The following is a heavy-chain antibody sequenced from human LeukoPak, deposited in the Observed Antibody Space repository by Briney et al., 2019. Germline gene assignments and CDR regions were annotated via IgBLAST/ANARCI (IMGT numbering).Heavy chain of an antibody. CDR2: ISVRGDGT. Sequence: GGSLRLSCAASGLTFNNHVMTWVRQAPGKGLERVPTISVRGDGTYYADSVKGRFTISRDNSRNTLYLQMNSLRAEDTALYYCAKDGDYGFFDFWGQGTLVTVSS. J-gene: IGHJ4*02. CDR3: AKDGDYGFFDF. V-gene: IGHV3-23*01. D-gene: IGHD4-17*01. CDR1: GLTFNNHV.